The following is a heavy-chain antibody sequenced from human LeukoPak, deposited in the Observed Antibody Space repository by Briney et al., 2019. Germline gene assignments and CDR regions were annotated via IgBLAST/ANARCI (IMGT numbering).Heavy chain of an antibody. J-gene: IGHJ4*02. CDR2: IKSKTDGGTT. D-gene: IGHD1-1*01. Sequence: GGSLRLSCTASGFTFSNAWMSWVRQAPGKGLEWVGRIKSKTDGGTTDYAAPVKGRFTISRDDSKNTLYLQMNSLKTEDTAVYYCTTVLERPSYDFDYWGQGTLVTVSS. CDR1: GFTFSNAW. V-gene: IGHV3-15*01. CDR3: TTVLERPSYDFDY.